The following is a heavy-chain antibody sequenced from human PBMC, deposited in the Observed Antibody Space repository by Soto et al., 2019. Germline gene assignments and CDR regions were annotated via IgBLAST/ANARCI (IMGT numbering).Heavy chain of an antibody. CDR2: IYYSGST. V-gene: IGHV4-39*01. J-gene: IGHJ6*02. Sequence: SETLSLTCTVSGGSISSSSYYWGWIRQPPGKGLEWIGSIYYSGSTYYNPSLKSRVTISVDTSKNQFSLKLSSVTAADTAVYYCARWGTWGYYYGSGGGMDVWGQGTTVTV. CDR1: GGSISSSSYY. CDR3: ARWGTWGYYYGSGGGMDV. D-gene: IGHD3-10*01.